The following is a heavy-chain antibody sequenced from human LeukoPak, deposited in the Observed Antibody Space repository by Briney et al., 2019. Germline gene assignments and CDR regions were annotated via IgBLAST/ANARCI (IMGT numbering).Heavy chain of an antibody. CDR2: ISYDGSNK. Sequence: GGYLRLSCAASGFTFSSYAMSWVRQAPGKGLEWVAVISYDGSNKYYADSVKGRFTISRDNSKNTLYLQMNSLRAEDTAVYYCARDRDGYVDYWGQGTLVTVSS. CDR1: GFTFSSYA. D-gene: IGHD5-24*01. J-gene: IGHJ4*02. V-gene: IGHV3-30-3*01. CDR3: ARDRDGYVDY.